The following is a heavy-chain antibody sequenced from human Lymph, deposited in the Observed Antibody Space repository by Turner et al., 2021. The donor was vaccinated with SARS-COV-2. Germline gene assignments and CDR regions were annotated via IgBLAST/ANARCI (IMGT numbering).Heavy chain of an antibody. J-gene: IGHJ4*02. Sequence: QVQLVQSGVEVKKPGASVKVSCKVSGYTLTELSIHWVRQAPGKGLEWMGCFDPEDGETIYAQKFQGRVTMTEDTSTDTAYMELSSLRSEDTAVYYCATLKSNWKILTGRYYFDFWGQGTLVTVSS. CDR3: ATLKSNWKILTGRYYFDF. CDR1: GYTLTELS. V-gene: IGHV1-24*01. D-gene: IGHD1-1*01. CDR2: FDPEDGET.